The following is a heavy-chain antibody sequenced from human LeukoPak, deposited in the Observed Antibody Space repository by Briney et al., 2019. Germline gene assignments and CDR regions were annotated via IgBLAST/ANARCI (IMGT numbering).Heavy chain of an antibody. V-gene: IGHV3-23*01. CDR1: GFTFSSYA. D-gene: IGHD5-12*01. CDR3: AKEYSGYDFDY. J-gene: IGHJ4*02. CDR2: ISGSGSST. Sequence: GGSLRLSCAASGFTFSSYAMNWVRQAPGKGLEWVSSISGSGSSTYYADSVKGRFTISRDNSQNTLYLQMDSLRAEDTALYYCAKEYSGYDFDYWGQGTLVTVSS.